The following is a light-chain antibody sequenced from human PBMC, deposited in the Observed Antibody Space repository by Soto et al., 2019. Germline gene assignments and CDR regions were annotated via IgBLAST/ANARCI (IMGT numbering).Light chain of an antibody. CDR2: DAS. Sequence: EIVLIQSPVTLSLSPGERATLSCRVSHSISSSIAWYQQNPGQAPRLLIYDASNRATGIPDRFTDSVSETSSTLTISILEPEDFALYYCQHYQSGHPITFGQGTRLEIK. V-gene: IGKV3-20*01. J-gene: IGKJ5*01. CDR3: QHYQSGHPIT. CDR1: HSISSS.